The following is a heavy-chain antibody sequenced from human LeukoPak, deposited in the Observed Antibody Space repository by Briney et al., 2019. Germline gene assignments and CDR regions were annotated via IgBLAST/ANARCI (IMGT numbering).Heavy chain of an antibody. CDR2: ISPSGGST. Sequence: GASVKVSCKASGYTFTSYSINWVRQAPGQGPEWMGVISPSGGSTIYAQKFKGRVTLTRDMSTSTDYLELSSLRSEDTAVYYCARDNSVRDEAWWFNPWGQGTLVTVSS. V-gene: IGHV1-46*01. J-gene: IGHJ5*02. CDR1: GYTFTSYS. D-gene: IGHD5-24*01. CDR3: ARDNSVRDEAWWFNP.